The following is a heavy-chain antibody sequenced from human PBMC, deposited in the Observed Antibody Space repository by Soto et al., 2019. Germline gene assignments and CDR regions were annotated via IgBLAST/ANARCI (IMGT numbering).Heavy chain of an antibody. J-gene: IGHJ4*02. CDR1: GFTFSSYW. CDR3: ARDGRFLEWLWTDY. Sequence: EVQLVESGGGLVQPEGSLRLSCAASGFTFSSYWMSWVRQAPGKGLEWVANIKQDGSEKYYVDSVKGRFTISRDNAKNSLYLQMNSLRAEDTAVYYCARDGRFLEWLWTDYWGQGTLVTVSS. CDR2: IKQDGSEK. V-gene: IGHV3-7*01. D-gene: IGHD3-3*01.